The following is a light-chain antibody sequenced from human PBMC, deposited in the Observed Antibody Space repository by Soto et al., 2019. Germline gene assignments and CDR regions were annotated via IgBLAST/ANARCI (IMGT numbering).Light chain of an antibody. Sequence: EIVMTQSPPSLTVTPGEPASISCRTSQRLLHRNGNPFLDWYLQKPGQSPQLLIYVGSNRASGVPDRVSGSEAGTDFTLKISRVEAEDVGVYYCMQDLQTPYTFGPGTKVEIK. CDR3: MQDLQTPYT. V-gene: IGKV2-28*01. CDR1: QRLLHRNGNPF. J-gene: IGKJ2*01. CDR2: VGS.